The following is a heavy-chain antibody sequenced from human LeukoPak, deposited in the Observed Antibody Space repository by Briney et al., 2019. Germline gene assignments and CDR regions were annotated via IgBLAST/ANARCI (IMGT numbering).Heavy chain of an antibody. J-gene: IGHJ4*02. Sequence: SETLSLTCTVSGGSISSSSYYWGWIRQPPGKGLEWIGSIYYSGSTYYNPSLKSRVTISVDMSKNQFSLKLTSVTAADTATYYCARETSLMGYASGLGFNYWGQGTLVTVSS. CDR1: GGSISSSSYY. CDR3: ARETSLMGYASGLGFNY. D-gene: IGHD6-19*01. V-gene: IGHV4-39*07. CDR2: IYYSGST.